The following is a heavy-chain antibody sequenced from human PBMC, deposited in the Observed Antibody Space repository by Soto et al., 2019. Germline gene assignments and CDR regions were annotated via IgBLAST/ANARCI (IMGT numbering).Heavy chain of an antibody. V-gene: IGHV1-18*01. D-gene: IGHD3-3*01. J-gene: IGHJ5*02. CDR3: AGDRPLGYYDFWSGYSAWFDP. Sequence: ASVKVSCKASGYTFTSYGISWVRQAPGQGLEWMGWISAYNGNTNYAQKLQGRVTMTTDTSTSTAYMELRSLRSDDTAVYYCAGDRPLGYYDFWSGYSAWFDPWGQGTLVTVSS. CDR2: ISAYNGNT. CDR1: GYTFTSYG.